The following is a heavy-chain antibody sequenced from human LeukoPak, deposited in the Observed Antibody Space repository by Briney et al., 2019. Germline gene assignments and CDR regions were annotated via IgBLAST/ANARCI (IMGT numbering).Heavy chain of an antibody. V-gene: IGHV5-51*01. Sequence: GESLKISCKGSGYNFATYWIGWVRQMPGKGLEWMGIIYPGDSQTRYSPSFQGQVAISADKSIRTAYLQWSSLKASDTAIYYCARSFPPGDSSGVDAFDVWGQGTMVTVSS. CDR1: GYNFATYW. CDR3: ARSFPPGDSSGVDAFDV. CDR2: IYPGDSQT. D-gene: IGHD3-22*01. J-gene: IGHJ3*01.